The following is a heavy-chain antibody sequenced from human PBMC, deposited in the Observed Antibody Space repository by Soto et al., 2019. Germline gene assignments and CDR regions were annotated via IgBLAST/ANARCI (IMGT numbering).Heavy chain of an antibody. V-gene: IGHV4-39*01. J-gene: IGHJ6*02. D-gene: IGHD6-13*01. Sequence: SETLSLTCTVSGGSISSSSYYWGWIRQPPGKGLEWIGSIYYSGSTYYNPSLKSRVTISVDTSKNQFSLKLSSVTAADTAVYYCARQSPGASSSTPANNYGKDVWGQGNTVTVS. CDR2: IYYSGST. CDR3: ARQSPGASSSTPANNYGKDV. CDR1: GGSISSSSYY.